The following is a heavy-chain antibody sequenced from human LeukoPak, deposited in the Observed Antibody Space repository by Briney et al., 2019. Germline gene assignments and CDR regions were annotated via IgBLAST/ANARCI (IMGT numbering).Heavy chain of an antibody. CDR3: ARGFNY. Sequence: SETLSLTCAVYGGSFSAYYWSWIRQPPGKGLEWIGEINHSGSTNYNPSLKSRVTISVDTSKNQFSPKLSSVTAADTAMYYCARGFNYWGQGTLVTVSS. J-gene: IGHJ4*02. CDR2: INHSGST. CDR1: GGSFSAYY. V-gene: IGHV4-34*01.